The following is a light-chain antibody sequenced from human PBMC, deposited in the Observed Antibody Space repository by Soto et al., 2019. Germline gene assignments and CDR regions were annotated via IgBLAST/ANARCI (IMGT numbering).Light chain of an antibody. Sequence: QSVLTQPPSVSAAPGQKVTISCSGSSSNIGNNYVSWYQHLPGTAPKLLIYDNNRRPSGIPDRFSGSKSGASATLDITGLQTGDEADHYCATWDSSLSAYVFGTGTKLTV. CDR3: ATWDSSLSAYV. CDR1: SSNIGNNY. J-gene: IGLJ1*01. V-gene: IGLV1-51*01. CDR2: DNN.